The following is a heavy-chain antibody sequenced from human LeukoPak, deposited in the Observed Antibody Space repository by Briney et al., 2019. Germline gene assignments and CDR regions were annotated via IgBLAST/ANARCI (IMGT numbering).Heavy chain of an antibody. J-gene: IGHJ3*02. CDR3: ARGSYYDSSWYDAFDI. Sequence: GGSLRLSCAASGFTFSSYSMNWVRQAPGKGLEWVSSISSSSSYIYYADSVKGRFTISRDNAKNSLYLQMNSLRAEDTAVYYCARGSYYDSSWYDAFDIWGQGTMVTVSS. D-gene: IGHD3-22*01. V-gene: IGHV3-21*01. CDR2: ISSSSSYI. CDR1: GFTFSSYS.